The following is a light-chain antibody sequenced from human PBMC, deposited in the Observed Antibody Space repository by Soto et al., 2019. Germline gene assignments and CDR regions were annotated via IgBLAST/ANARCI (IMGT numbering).Light chain of an antibody. CDR2: DVS. Sequence: QSVLTQPASVSGSPGQSITISCTGTSSDVGGYNYVSWYQQHPGKAPKLMIYDVSNRPSGVSNRFSGSKSGNTASLTISGLLAEDEADYYCSSYTSSSTLEGYVFGTGTKATVL. V-gene: IGLV2-14*01. CDR1: SSDVGGYNY. CDR3: SSYTSSSTLEGYV. J-gene: IGLJ1*01.